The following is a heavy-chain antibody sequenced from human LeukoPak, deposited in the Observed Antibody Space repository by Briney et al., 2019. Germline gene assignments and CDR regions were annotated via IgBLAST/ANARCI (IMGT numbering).Heavy chain of an antibody. CDR2: MHYTGST. Sequence: SETPYDTWTVTGGSISRYYWSWSRQPPRKGLGWDGYMHYTGSTKQNHSLRGRVRMSVDTSKGQSSLRLSPVTAADTAAYSCARGYCSGGTCYSYIYYYMDVWGKGTPVTVSS. V-gene: IGHV4-59*01. D-gene: IGHD2-15*01. CDR1: GGSISRYY. CDR3: ARGYCSGGTCYSYIYYYMDV. J-gene: IGHJ6*03.